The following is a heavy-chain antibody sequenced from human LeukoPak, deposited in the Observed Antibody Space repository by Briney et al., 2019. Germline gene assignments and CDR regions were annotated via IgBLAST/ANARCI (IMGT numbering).Heavy chain of an antibody. V-gene: IGHV1-46*01. D-gene: IGHD3-10*01. J-gene: IGHJ4*02. CDR3: ARASGYYGSGRGTPLDY. CDR2: INPSGGST. Sequence: ASVKVSCKASGYTFTSYYMHWVRQAPGQGLEWMGIINPSGGSTSYAQKFQGRVTMTRDMSTSTVYMELSSLRSEDTAVYYCARASGYYGSGRGTPLDYWGQGTLVTVSS. CDR1: GYTFTSYY.